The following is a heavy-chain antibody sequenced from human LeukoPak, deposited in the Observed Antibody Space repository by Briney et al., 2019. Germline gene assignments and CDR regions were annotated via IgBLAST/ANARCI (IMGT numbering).Heavy chain of an antibody. CDR1: GGSISSYY. J-gene: IGHJ4*02. Sequence: SETLSLTCTVSGGSISSYYWSWIRQPPGKGLEWIGYIYYSGSTNYNPSLKSRVTISVDTSKNQFSLKLSSVTAADAAVYYCARGWSGYGGYFDYWGQGTLVTVSS. V-gene: IGHV4-59*08. D-gene: IGHD5-12*01. CDR3: ARGWSGYGGYFDY. CDR2: IYYSGST.